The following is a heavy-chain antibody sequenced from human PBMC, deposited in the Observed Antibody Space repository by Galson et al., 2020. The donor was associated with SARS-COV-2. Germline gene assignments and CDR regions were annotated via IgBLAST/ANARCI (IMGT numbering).Heavy chain of an antibody. V-gene: IGHV3-21*01. CDR2: ISSSSSYI. CDR3: ARPPFNIVVVPAVPMDV. CDR1: GFTFSSYS. J-gene: IGHJ6*02. Sequence: GGSLRLSCAASGFTFSSYSMNWVRQAPGKGLEWVSSISSSSSYIYYADSVKGRFTISRDNAKNSLYLQMNSLRAEDTAVYYCARPPFNIVVVPAVPMDVWGQGTTVTVSS. D-gene: IGHD2-2*01.